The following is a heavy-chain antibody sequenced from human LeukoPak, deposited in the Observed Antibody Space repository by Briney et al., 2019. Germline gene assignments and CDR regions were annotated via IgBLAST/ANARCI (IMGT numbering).Heavy chain of an antibody. D-gene: IGHD5-18*01. CDR2: IWYDGSNK. CDR3: VRDRLRAMGYYCYYGIDV. CDR1: GFTFSSYG. V-gene: IGHV3-33*01. J-gene: IGHJ6*02. Sequence: PGGSLRLSCAASGFTFSSYGMHWVRQAPGKGLEWVAVIWYDGSNKYYADSVKGRFTISRDNSKNTLYLQMNSLRAEDTAVYYCVRDRLRAMGYYCYYGIDVWGQGTTVTVSS.